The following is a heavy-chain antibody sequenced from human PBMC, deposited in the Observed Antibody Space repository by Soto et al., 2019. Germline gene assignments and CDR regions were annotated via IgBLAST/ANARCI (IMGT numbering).Heavy chain of an antibody. CDR3: ARDWYSGYDYLSVRWFDP. D-gene: IGHD5-12*01. CDR1: GYTFTSYG. V-gene: IGHV1-18*01. Sequence: ASVKVSCKASGYTFTSYGISWVRQAPGQGLEWMGWISAYNGNTNYAQKLQGRVTMTTDTSTSTAYMELRNLRSDDTAVYYCARDWYSGYDYLSVRWFDPWGQGTLVTVSS. CDR2: ISAYNGNT. J-gene: IGHJ5*02.